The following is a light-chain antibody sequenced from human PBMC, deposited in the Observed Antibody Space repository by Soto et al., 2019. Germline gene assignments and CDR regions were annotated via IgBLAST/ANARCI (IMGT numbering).Light chain of an antibody. CDR2: GAS. J-gene: IGKJ3*01. CDR3: QQYGSSFT. V-gene: IGKV3-20*01. Sequence: EIVLTQSPGTLSLSPGERATLSCRASQNVSSSYLAWYQQKPGQAPRLLIYGASSRATGIPDRFSGSGSGTDFTLIISRLEPEDFAVYYCQQYGSSFTFGPGTKVDIK. CDR1: QNVSSSY.